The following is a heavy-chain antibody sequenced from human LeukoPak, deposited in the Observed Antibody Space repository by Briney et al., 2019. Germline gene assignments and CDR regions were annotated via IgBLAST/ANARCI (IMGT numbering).Heavy chain of an antibody. CDR1: GGSISSSSYY. CDR2: IYYSGST. CDR3: ARGWADKTTGTYFDY. Sequence: SETLSLTCTVSGGSISSSSYYWGWIRQPPGKGLEWIGSIYYSGSTYYNPSLKSRVTISVDTSKNQFSLKLSSVTAADTAVYYCARGWADKTTGTYFDYWGQGTLVTVSS. V-gene: IGHV4-39*07. J-gene: IGHJ4*02. D-gene: IGHD4-11*01.